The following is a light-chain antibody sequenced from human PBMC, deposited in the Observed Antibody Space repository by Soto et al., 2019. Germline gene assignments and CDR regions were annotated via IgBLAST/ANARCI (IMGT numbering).Light chain of an antibody. CDR3: SSYGGNNNVV. V-gene: IGLV2-8*01. J-gene: IGLJ2*01. CDR1: SSDVGAYTY. CDR2: EVN. Sequence: QSALTQPPSASGSPGQSVTISCIGTSSDVGAYTYVSWYQQHPGKAPKLMIYEVNKRPSGVPDRFSGSKSGNTASLTVSGLHAEDEADYYCSSYGGNNNVVFGGGTKVTVL.